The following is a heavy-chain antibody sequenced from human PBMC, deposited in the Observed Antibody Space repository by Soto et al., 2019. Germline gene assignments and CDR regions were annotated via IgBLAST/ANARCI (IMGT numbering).Heavy chain of an antibody. CDR1: GFTFDDYA. CDR3: AKDTQPDSSTSRLDY. D-gene: IGHD2-2*01. Sequence: EVQLVESGGGLVQPGRSLRLSCAASGFTFDDYAMHWVRQAPGKGLEWVSGISWNSGSIGYADSVKGRFTISRDNAKTSLNLQMNSLRAEDTALYYCAKDTQPDSSTSRLDYWGQGTLVTVSS. CDR2: ISWNSGSI. V-gene: IGHV3-9*01. J-gene: IGHJ4*02.